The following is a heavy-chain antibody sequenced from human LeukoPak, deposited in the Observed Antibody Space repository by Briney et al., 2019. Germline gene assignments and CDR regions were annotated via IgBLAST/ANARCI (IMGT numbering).Heavy chain of an antibody. CDR2: IKQDGSEK. V-gene: IGHV3-7*01. CDR1: GFTFSSYW. D-gene: IGHD5-12*01. Sequence: GGSLRLSCAAAGFTFSSYWMSWIRQAPGKGLEWVANIKQDGSEKYYVDSVKGRFTISRDNAKNSLYLQMNSLRAEDTAVYYCARDPVRGYSGHEGDYWGQGTLVTVSS. CDR3: ARDPVRGYSGHEGDY. J-gene: IGHJ4*02.